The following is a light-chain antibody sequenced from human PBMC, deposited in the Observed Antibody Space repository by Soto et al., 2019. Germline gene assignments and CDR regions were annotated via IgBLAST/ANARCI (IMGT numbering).Light chain of an antibody. CDR2: EDR. CDR1: SGRIGSNY. V-gene: IGLV6-57*04. J-gene: IGLJ3*02. Sequence: NFMLTQPHSVSESPGKTVTISCTRSSGRIGSNYVQWYQQRPGSAPTTVIYEDRQRPSGVPDRFSGSIDSSSNSASLTISGLKTVDEADYYCQSFDRNRQGVFGGGTKLTVL. CDR3: QSFDRNRQGV.